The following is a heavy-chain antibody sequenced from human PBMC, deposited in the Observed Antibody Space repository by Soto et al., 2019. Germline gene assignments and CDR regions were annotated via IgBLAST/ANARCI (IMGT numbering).Heavy chain of an antibody. CDR3: AKGYSAYDYAY. J-gene: IGHJ4*02. V-gene: IGHV3-74*01. Sequence: PGGSLRLSCAASGFTFSSNWMHWVRQAPGKGLVWVSRINSDGSSTRYADSVKGRFTIFRDNAKNTLYLQMNSLRAEDTAVYFCAKGYSAYDYAYWGQRSLVTVSS. CDR2: INSDGSST. CDR1: GFTFSSNW. D-gene: IGHD5-12*01.